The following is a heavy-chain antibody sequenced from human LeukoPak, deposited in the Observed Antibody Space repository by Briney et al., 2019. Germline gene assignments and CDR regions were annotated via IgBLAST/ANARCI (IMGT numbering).Heavy chain of an antibody. CDR3: ARRRGGSGSYYYYYMDV. CDR2: ISSSSSTI. V-gene: IGHV3-48*04. Sequence: GGSLRLSCAASGFTFSSYSMNWVRQAPGKGLEWVSYISSSSSTIYYADSVKGRFTISRDNAKNSLYLQMNSPRAEDTAVYYCARRRGGSGSYYYYYMDVWGKGTTVTVSS. D-gene: IGHD3-10*01. J-gene: IGHJ6*03. CDR1: GFTFSSYS.